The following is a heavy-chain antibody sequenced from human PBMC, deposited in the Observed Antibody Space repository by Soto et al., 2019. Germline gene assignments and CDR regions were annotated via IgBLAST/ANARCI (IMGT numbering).Heavy chain of an antibody. CDR2: VYYRGRS. D-gene: IGHD4-4*01. CDR1: GGSVTNSSYY. CDR3: VSQRTTVMTQAYFDY. Sequence: PSETLSLTCTVSGGSVTNSSYYWGWIRQSPGKGLEWIGSVYYRGRSYSKSSVKSRVTISADTSKNQFSLNLNSVTASDTAVYFCVSQRTTVMTQAYFDYWGPGALVTVSS. J-gene: IGHJ4*02. V-gene: IGHV4-39*01.